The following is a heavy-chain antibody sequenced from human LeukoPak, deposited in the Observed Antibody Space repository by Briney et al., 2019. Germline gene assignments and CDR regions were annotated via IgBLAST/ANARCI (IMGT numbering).Heavy chain of an antibody. CDR1: GYTFTSYG. CDR3: AFRVPATAIDY. Sequence: ASVTVSCTASGYTFTSYGISWVRQAPGQGLEWMGWISAYNGNTNYAQKLQGRVTMTTDTSTSTAYMELRSLRSDDTAVYYCAFRVPATAIDYWGQGTLVTVPS. V-gene: IGHV1-18*01. D-gene: IGHD2-2*01. CDR2: ISAYNGNT. J-gene: IGHJ4*02.